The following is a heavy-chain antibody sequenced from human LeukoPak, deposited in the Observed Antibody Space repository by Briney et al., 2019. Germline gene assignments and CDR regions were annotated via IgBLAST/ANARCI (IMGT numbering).Heavy chain of an antibody. CDR3: ARVDDYGDYQEYFQH. CDR1: GGSISRGGYS. CDR2: IYYSGST. J-gene: IGHJ1*01. V-gene: IGHV4-30-4*07. Sequence: SETLSLTCAVSGGSISRGGYSWSWIRQPPGKGLEWIGYIYYSGSTYYNPSLKSRVTVSVDRSKNQFYLKLSSVSAADTAVYYCARVDDYGDYQEYFQHWGQGTLVTVSS. D-gene: IGHD4-17*01.